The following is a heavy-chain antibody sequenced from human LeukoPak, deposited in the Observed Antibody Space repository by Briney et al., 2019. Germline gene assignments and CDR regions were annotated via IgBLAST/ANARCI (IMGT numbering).Heavy chain of an antibody. D-gene: IGHD3-10*01. J-gene: IGHJ6*04. V-gene: IGHV3-48*03. CDR3: ARSGEFFPYYGMDV. CDR1: GFTFSSYE. CDR2: ISSSGSTI. Sequence: QPGGSLRLSCAASGFTFSSYEMNWVRQAPGKGLEWVSYISSSGSTIYYADSVKGRFTISRDNAKNSLYLQMSSLRAEDTAVYYCARSGEFFPYYGMDVWGKGTTVTVSS.